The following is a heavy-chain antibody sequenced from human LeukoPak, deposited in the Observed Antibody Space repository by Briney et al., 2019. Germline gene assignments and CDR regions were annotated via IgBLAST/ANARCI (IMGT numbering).Heavy chain of an antibody. V-gene: IGHV4-59*11. CDR3: ARVMGYSGYEFDY. CDR2: IYDSGST. J-gene: IGHJ4*02. Sequence: SETLSLTCTVSGGSISSHHWGWIRQPPGKGLEWIGYIYDSGSTNYNPSLKSRVTISVDTSKNQSSLKLSSVTAADTAVYFCARVMGYSGYEFDYWGQGTLVSVSS. CDR1: GGSISSHH. D-gene: IGHD5-12*01.